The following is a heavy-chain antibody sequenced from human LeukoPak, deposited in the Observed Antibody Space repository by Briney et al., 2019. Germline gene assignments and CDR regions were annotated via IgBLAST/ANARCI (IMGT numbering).Heavy chain of an antibody. CDR3: ARLRGYSYGYGDY. V-gene: IGHV3-48*04. CDR2: ISSSGNTI. Sequence: GGSPRLSCAASGFTFSSYSMNWVRQAPGKGLEWVSYISSSGNTIDYADSVKGRFTISRDNAKNSLYLQMVSLRAEDTAVYYCARLRGYSYGYGDYWGQGTLVTVSS. J-gene: IGHJ4*02. CDR1: GFTFSSYS. D-gene: IGHD5-18*01.